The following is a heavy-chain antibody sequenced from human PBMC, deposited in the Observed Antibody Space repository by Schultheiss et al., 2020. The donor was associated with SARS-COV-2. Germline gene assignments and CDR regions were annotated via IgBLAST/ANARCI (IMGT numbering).Heavy chain of an antibody. V-gene: IGHV4-61*05. CDR2: IYYSGST. Sequence: SETLSLTCTVSGGSISSSSYYWGWIRQPPGKGLEWIGYIYYSGSTNYNPSLKSRVTISVDMSKNQLSLKLSSVTAADTAVYYCARREGGWIDYWGQGTLVTVSS. CDR1: GGSISSSSYY. CDR3: ARREGGWIDY. J-gene: IGHJ4*02. D-gene: IGHD3-3*01.